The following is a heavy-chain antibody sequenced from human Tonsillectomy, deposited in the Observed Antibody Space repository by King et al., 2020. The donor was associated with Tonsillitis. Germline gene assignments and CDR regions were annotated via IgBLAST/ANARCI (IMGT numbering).Heavy chain of an antibody. CDR3: ARGRIAVAGSGLSFDY. J-gene: IGHJ4*02. Sequence: VQLVESGGGVVQPGRSLRLSCAASGFTFSSYAMHWVRQALGKGLEWVAVISYDGSDKYYADSVKGRFTISRDNSKDTLYVQMSSLRAEDTAVYYCARGRIAVAGSGLSFDYWGQGTLVTVSS. D-gene: IGHD6-19*01. CDR1: GFTFSSYA. V-gene: IGHV3-30-3*01. CDR2: ISYDGSDK.